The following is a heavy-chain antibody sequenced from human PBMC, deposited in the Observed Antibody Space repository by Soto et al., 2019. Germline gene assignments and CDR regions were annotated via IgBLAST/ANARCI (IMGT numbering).Heavy chain of an antibody. CDR1: GGSVSSGSYY. J-gene: IGHJ4*02. D-gene: IGHD6-6*01. Sequence: SETLSLTCTVSGGSVSSGSYYWSWIRQPPGKGLEWIGYIYYSGSTNYNPSLKSRVTISVDTSKNQFSLKLSSVTAADTAVYYCAREAHSSSSGRYYFDYWGQGTLVTVS. CDR2: IYYSGST. V-gene: IGHV4-61*01. CDR3: AREAHSSSSGRYYFDY.